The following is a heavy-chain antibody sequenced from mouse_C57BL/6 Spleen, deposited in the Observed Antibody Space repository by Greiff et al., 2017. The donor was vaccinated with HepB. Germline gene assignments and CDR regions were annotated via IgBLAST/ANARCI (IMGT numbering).Heavy chain of an antibody. CDR3: ARVYSNYRDYFDY. CDR1: GYTFTSYW. Sequence: VQLQQPGAELVKPGASVKLSCKASGYTFTSYWMHWVKQRPGQGLEWIGMIHPNSGSTNYNEKFKSKATLTVDKSSSTAYMQLSSLTSEDSAVYYCARVYSNYRDYFDYWGQGTTLTVSS. V-gene: IGHV1-64*01. CDR2: IHPNSGST. J-gene: IGHJ2*01. D-gene: IGHD2-5*01.